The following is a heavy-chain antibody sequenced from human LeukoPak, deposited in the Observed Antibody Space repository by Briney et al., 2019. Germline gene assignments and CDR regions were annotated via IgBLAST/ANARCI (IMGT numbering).Heavy chain of an antibody. J-gene: IGHJ6*02. V-gene: IGHV1-2*02. CDR1: GYTFTGYY. CDR3: ARDPTYSSGWGDYYYYGMDV. D-gene: IGHD6-19*01. CDR2: INPNSGGT. Sequence: ASVKVSCKASGYTFTGYYMHWVRQAPEQGLEWMGWINPNSGGTNYAQKFQGRVTMTRDTSISTAYMELSRLRSDDTAVYYCARDPTYSSGWGDYYYYGMDVWGQGTTVTVSS.